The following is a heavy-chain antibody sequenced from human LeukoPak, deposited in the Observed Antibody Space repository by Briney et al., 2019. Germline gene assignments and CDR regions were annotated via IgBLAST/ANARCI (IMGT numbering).Heavy chain of an antibody. Sequence: GASVKVSCKASGYTFTSYDINWVRQATGQGLEWMGWMNPNSGNTGYAQKFQGRVTITRNTSISTAYMELSSLRSEDTAVYYCARGLRIFYGGNGVDYWGQGTLVTVSS. CDR1: GYTFTSYD. J-gene: IGHJ4*02. CDR3: ARGLRIFYGGNGVDY. D-gene: IGHD4-23*01. CDR2: MNPNSGNT. V-gene: IGHV1-8*03.